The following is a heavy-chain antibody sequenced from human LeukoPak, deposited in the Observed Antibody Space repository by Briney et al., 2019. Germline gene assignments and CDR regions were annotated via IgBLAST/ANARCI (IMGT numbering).Heavy chain of an antibody. CDR2: ISYDGNNK. V-gene: IGHV3-30-3*01. Sequence: QFGGSLRLSCAASGFTFRSYAMHWVRQAPGKGLEWVAVISYDGNNKYYADSVKGRFTISRDNSKNTLYLQMNSLRAEDTAVYYCARDGEQWLWEGGEGGRFDQWGQGTLVTVSS. D-gene: IGHD6-19*01. J-gene: IGHJ4*02. CDR3: ARDGEQWLWEGGEGGRFDQ. CDR1: GFTFRSYA.